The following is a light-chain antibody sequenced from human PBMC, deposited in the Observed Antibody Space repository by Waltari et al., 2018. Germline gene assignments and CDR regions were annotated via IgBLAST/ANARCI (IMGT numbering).Light chain of an antibody. J-gene: IGKJ1*01. CDR1: QSVRRT. CDR2: DAS. CDR3: QKYGTLPAT. V-gene: IGKV3-20*01. Sequence: DIVLTQSPGTLSVSPWARATLSCRASQSVRRTLAWYQHKPGQAPRLLIYDASTRATGVPDRFSGSGFGTDFSLTISRLEPEDFAVYYCQKYGTLPATFGQGTKVEIK.